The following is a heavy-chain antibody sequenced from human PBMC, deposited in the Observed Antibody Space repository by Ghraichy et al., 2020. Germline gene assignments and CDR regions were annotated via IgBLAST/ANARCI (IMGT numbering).Heavy chain of an antibody. J-gene: IGHJ4*02. CDR1: GFTFSSYA. D-gene: IGHD5-18*01. CDR2: ISGSGGST. Sequence: GGSPRLSCAASGFTFSSYAMSWVRQAPGKGLEWVSAISGSGGSTYYADSVKGRFTISRDNSKNTLYLQMNSLRAEDTAVYYCVKGVDTAMEGQPIDYWGQGTLVTVSS. V-gene: IGHV3-23*01. CDR3: VKGVDTAMEGQPIDY.